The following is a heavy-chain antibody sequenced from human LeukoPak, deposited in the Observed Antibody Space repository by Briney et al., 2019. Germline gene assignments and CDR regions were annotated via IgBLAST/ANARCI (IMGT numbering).Heavy chain of an antibody. J-gene: IGHJ4*02. D-gene: IGHD1-26*01. V-gene: IGHV5-10-1*01. CDR1: GYSFTNYW. CDR3: ARHGSGGTYYSSDY. Sequence: PGESLKISCKGSGYSFTNYWIGWVRQMPGKGLEWMGRIDPSDSYTNHSPSFQGHVTISADKSIGTAYLQWSSLKASDTAMYYCARHGSGGTYYSSDYWGQGTLVTVSS. CDR2: IDPSDSYT.